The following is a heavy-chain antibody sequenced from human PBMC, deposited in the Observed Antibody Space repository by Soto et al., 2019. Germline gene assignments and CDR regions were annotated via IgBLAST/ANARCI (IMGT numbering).Heavy chain of an antibody. J-gene: IGHJ6*03. Sequence: PSETLSLTCAVSSGSISSSNWWSWVRQPPGKGQERIGEIYHSGSTNYNPSLKSRVTITVDKSKNQFSLKLSSVTAADTAVYFCAIGSSVAGSPGGYYYYMDVWCKETTDTVFS. CDR2: IYHSGST. V-gene: IGHV4-4*02. D-gene: IGHD6-19*01. CDR1: SGSISSSNW. CDR3: AIGSSVAGSPGGYYYYMDV.